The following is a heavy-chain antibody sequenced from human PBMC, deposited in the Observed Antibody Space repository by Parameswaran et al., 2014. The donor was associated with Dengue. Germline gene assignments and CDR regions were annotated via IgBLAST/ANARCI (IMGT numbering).Heavy chain of an antibody. Sequence: GARWIRQPPGKALERLAHIFSNDEKSYSTSLKSRLTISKDTSKSQVVLTMTNMDPVDTATYYCARYSRQLYYYYYYGMDVWGQGTTVTVSS. J-gene: IGHJ6*02. CDR1: G. D-gene: IGHD6-13*01. CDR2: IFSNDEK. V-gene: IGHV2-26*01. CDR3: ARYSRQLYYYYYYGMDV.